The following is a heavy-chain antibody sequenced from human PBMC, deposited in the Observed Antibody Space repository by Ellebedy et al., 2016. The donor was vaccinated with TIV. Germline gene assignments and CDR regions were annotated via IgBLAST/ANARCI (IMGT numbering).Heavy chain of an antibody. CDR3: ARSSYPYYFDY. CDR1: GFTFSNYW. Sequence: GESLKISXAASGFTFSNYWMHWVRQAPGKGLVWVSLIHGDGGGTTYADSGKGRFTISRDNAKNTLYLQMNNLRPEDTAVYYCARSSYPYYFDYWGQGTQVTVSS. CDR2: IHGDGGGT. J-gene: IGHJ4*02. V-gene: IGHV3-74*03.